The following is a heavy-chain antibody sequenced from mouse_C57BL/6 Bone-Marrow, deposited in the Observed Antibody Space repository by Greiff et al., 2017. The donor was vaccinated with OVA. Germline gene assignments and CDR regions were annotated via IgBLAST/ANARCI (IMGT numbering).Heavy chain of an antibody. CDR1: GYTFTSYG. J-gene: IGHJ3*01. CDR2: IYPRSGNT. D-gene: IGHD2-5*01. Sequence: QVHVKQSGAELARPGASVKLSCKASGYTFTSYGISWVKQRTGQGLEWIGEIYPRSGNTYYNEKFKGKATLTADKSSSTAYMELRSLTSEDSAVYFCAREGYSNLFAYWGQGTLVTVSA. CDR3: AREGYSNLFAY. V-gene: IGHV1-81*01.